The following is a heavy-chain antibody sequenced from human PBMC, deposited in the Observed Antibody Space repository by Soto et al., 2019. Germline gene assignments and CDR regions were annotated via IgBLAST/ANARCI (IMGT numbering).Heavy chain of an antibody. CDR3: ARGTWEAAAAGTLAAPFDY. J-gene: IGHJ4*02. D-gene: IGHD6-13*01. CDR1: GFTFSSYG. V-gene: IGHV3-33*01. Sequence: QVQLVESGGGVVQPGRSLRLSCAASGFTFSSYGMHWVRQAPGKGLEWVAGIWYDGSNKYYADSVKGRFTISRDNSKNTLYLQMNRLRAEDTAVYYCARGTWEAAAAGTLAAPFDYWGQGTLVTVSS. CDR2: IWYDGSNK.